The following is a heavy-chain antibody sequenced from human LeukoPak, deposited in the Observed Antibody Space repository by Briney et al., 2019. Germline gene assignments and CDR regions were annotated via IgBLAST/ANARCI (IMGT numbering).Heavy chain of an antibody. CDR3: ARDGYDY. CDR1: EFTVSSNY. V-gene: IGHV3-53*01. Sequence: PGGSLRLSCAASEFTVSSNYMSWVRQAPGKGLEWVSVIYSGGSTYYAASVKGRFTISRDNSKNTLYLQMNSLRAEDTAVYYCARDGYDYWGQGTLVTVSS. CDR2: IYSGGST. J-gene: IGHJ4*02. D-gene: IGHD5-12*01.